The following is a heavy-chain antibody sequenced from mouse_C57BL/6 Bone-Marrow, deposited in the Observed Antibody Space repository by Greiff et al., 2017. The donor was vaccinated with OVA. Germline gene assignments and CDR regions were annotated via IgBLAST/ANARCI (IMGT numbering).Heavy chain of an antibody. D-gene: IGHD3-2*02. Sequence: EVKLVESGGGLVQPGGSLKLSCAASGFTFSDYYMYWVRQTPEKRLEWVAYISNGGGSTYYPDTVKGRFTIARDNAKNTLYLQTSRLKSEDTAMYYCARRTAQAFAMDDWGKGTSVTVSS. CDR1: GFTFSDYY. CDR3: ARRTAQAFAMDD. J-gene: IGHJ4*01. V-gene: IGHV5-12*01. CDR2: ISNGGGST.